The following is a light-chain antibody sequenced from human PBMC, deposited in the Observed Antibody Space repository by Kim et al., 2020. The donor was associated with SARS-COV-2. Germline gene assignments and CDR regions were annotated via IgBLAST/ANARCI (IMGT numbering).Light chain of an antibody. CDR2: GSS. J-gene: IGKJ4*01. CDR1: QSVRTN. CDR3: QHYDDWPLT. V-gene: IGKV3-15*01. Sequence: EIVMTQSPATLSVSPGESATLSCRASQSVRTNLAWYQQKPGQAPRLVIYGSSTRAAAFPARFSGSGSGTEFTLTITSLQPEDFAVYYCQHYDDWPLTFGGGTKLEI.